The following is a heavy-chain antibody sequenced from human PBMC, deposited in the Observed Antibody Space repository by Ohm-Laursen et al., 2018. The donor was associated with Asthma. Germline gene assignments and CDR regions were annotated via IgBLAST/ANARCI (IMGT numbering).Heavy chain of an antibody. J-gene: IGHJ4*02. CDR2: ISYDGSNK. CDR1: GFTFSSYA. CDR3: ARELHDYGIDY. D-gene: IGHD4-17*01. V-gene: IGHV3-30-3*01. Sequence: SLRLSCAASGFTFSSYAMHWVRQAPGKGLEWVAVISYDGSNKYYADSVKGRFTISRDNSKNTLYLQMNSLRAEDTAVYYCARELHDYGIDYWGQGTLVTVSS.